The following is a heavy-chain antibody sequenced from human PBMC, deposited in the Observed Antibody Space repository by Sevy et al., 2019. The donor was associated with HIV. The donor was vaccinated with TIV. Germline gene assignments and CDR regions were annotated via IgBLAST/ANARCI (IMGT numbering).Heavy chain of an antibody. CDR2: ISSSSSYI. Sequence: GGSLRLSCAASGFTFSSYSMNWVRQAPGKGLEWVSSISSSSSYIYYEDSVKGRFTISRDNAKNSLYLQMNSLRAEDTAVYYCARDLSGGSGFPVGDFDYWGQGTLVTVSS. J-gene: IGHJ4*02. V-gene: IGHV3-21*01. CDR1: GFTFSSYS. CDR3: ARDLSGGSGFPVGDFDY. D-gene: IGHD3-22*01.